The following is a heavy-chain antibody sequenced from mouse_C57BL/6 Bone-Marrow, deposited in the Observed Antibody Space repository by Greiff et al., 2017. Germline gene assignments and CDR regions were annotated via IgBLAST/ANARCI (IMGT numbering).Heavy chain of an antibody. CDR1: GFSFNTYA. D-gene: IGHD2-1*01. CDR3: VRHLYYGNWGFAY. J-gene: IGHJ3*01. CDR2: IRSKSNNYAT. V-gene: IGHV10-1*01. Sequence: EVHLVESGGGLVQPKGSLKLSCAASGFSFNTYAMNWVRQAPGKGLEWVARIRSKSNNYATYYAYSVKDRFTISRDDSESMLYLQMNNLKTEDTAMYYCVRHLYYGNWGFAYWGQGTLVTVSA.